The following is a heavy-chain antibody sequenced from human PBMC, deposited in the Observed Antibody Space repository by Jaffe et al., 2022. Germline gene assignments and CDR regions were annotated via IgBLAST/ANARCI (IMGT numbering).Heavy chain of an antibody. CDR3: ARDLFDTVNLYYYYYMDV. CDR1: GYTFTSYA. V-gene: IGHV1-3*01. D-gene: IGHD4-17*01. Sequence: QVQLVQSGAEVKKPGASVKVSCKASGYTFTSYAMHWVRQAPGQRLEWMGWINAGNGNTKYSQKFQGRVTITRDTSASTAYMELSSLRSEDTAVYYCARDLFDTVNLYYYYYMDVWGKGTTVTVSS. J-gene: IGHJ6*03. CDR2: INAGNGNT.